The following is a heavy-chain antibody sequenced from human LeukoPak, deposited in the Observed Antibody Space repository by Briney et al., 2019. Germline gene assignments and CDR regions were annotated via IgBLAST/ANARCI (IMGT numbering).Heavy chain of an antibody. Sequence: ASVKVSCKASGYTFTSYGISWVRQAPGQGLEWMGWISAYNGNTNYAQKLQGRVTVTTDTSTSTAYMVLRSLRSDDTAVYYCARSKKPSGRYFGFDYWGQGTLVTVSS. V-gene: IGHV1-18*01. CDR3: ARSKKPSGRYFGFDY. CDR2: ISAYNGNT. CDR1: GYTFTSYG. D-gene: IGHD1-26*01. J-gene: IGHJ4*02.